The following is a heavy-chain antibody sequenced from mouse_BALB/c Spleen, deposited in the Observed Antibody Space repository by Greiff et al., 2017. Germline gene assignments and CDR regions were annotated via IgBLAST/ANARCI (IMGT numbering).Heavy chain of an antibody. CDR2: IDPFNGGT. D-gene: IGHD1-1*01. CDR3: AREGTTVVAPPMDY. CDR1: GYSFTSYY. V-gene: IGHV1S135*01. J-gene: IGHJ4*01. Sequence: EVQLQQSGPELMKPGASVKISCKASGYSFTSYYMHWVKQSHGKSLEWIGYIDPFNGGTSYNQKFKGKATLTVDKSSSTAYMHLSSLTSEDSAVYYCAREGTTVVAPPMDYWGQGTSVTVSS.